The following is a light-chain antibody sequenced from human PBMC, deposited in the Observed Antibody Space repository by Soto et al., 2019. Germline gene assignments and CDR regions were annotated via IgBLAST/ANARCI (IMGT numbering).Light chain of an antibody. J-gene: IGLJ3*02. CDR1: GSTTESNT. CDR2: SND. Sequence: QSVLTQPPSASGPPARRATTPVSERGSTTESNTVDWYQQLPGTAPKLLIYSNDQRPLGVPDRFSVSRSGTSASLAISGLQPDDEGIYYCAVWGNNLNGPGVFGGGTKLTVL. V-gene: IGLV1-44*01. CDR3: AVWGNNLNGPGV.